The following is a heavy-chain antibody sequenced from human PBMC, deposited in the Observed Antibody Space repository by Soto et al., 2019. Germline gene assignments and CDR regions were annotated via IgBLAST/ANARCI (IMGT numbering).Heavy chain of an antibody. CDR2: IYHSGSI. Sequence: SETLSFTCTVSGGSISISNLWSWVRQPPGKGLEWIGEIYHSGSINYNPSLKSRVTISVDKSKNQFSLKLSSVTAAATAVYYCARGARSGGSSYNWFDPWGQGTLVTVYS. V-gene: IGHV4-4*02. J-gene: IGHJ5*02. CDR1: GGSISISNL. D-gene: IGHD2-15*01. CDR3: ARGARSGGSSYNWFDP.